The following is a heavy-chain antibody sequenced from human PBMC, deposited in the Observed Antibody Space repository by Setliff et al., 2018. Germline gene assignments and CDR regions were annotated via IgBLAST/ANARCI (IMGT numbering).Heavy chain of an antibody. CDR2: ISGGGTNT. D-gene: IGHD3-10*01. V-gene: IGHV3-21*01. CDR1: GFTFSSFW. J-gene: IGHJ4*01. CDR3: FGAGTCSY. Sequence: PGWSLRLSCAASGFTFSSFWMAWVRQAPGKGLEWVSTISGGGTNTDYADSVKGRFTISRDNARNSLSLQMSSLRTEDTAVYYCFGAGTCSYWGQEPWSPSAQ.